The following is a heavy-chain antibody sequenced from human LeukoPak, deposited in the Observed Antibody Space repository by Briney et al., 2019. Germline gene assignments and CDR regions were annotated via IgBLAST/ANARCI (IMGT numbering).Heavy chain of an antibody. CDR1: GYSFTAFY. D-gene: IGHD3-10*01. Sequence: ASVKVSCKASGYSFTAFYIHWVRQAPGQGLEWMGWIHPRSGETNYAYKFRGRVTMTRDTSISTTYMDLGSMGSDDTAVYYCARDGEYGTGSYYRGCFDYWGQGTLVTVSS. V-gene: IGHV1-2*02. CDR2: IHPRSGET. J-gene: IGHJ4*02. CDR3: ARDGEYGTGSYYRGCFDY.